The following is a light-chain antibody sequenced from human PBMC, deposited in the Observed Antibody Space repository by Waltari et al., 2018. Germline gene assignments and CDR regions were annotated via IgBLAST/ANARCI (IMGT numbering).Light chain of an antibody. Sequence: QSVLTQPPSASGTPGHRVSISCSGSYSNLGRNYLYWYPQLPGTAPKLLIYRNNQRPSGVPDRFSGSKYGTTASLAISGLRSEDEAVYYCASWDDSHYVFGTGTKVTVL. CDR2: RNN. CDR1: YSNLGRNY. V-gene: IGLV1-47*01. CDR3: ASWDDSHYV. J-gene: IGLJ1*01.